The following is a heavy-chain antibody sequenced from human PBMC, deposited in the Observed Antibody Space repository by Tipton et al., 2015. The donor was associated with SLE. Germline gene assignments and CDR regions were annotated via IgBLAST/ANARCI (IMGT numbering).Heavy chain of an antibody. CDR3: ARGHYGLDV. CDR2: ISRSDNTI. V-gene: IGHV3-11*04. CDR1: GFTFSDHY. J-gene: IGHJ6*02. Sequence: SLRLSCAASGFTFSDHYMSWIRQAPGKGLEWVSYISRSDNTIYYADSVRGRFTISRDNAMNSLYLQMNSLRAEDTAVYYCARGHYGLDVWGQGTTVTVSS.